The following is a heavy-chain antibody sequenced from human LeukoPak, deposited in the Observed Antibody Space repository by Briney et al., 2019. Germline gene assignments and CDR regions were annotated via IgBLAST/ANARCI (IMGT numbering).Heavy chain of an antibody. CDR1: GGSISCGGYY. Sequence: SETLSLTCTVSGGSISCGGYYWSWIRQPPGKGLEWIGYIYHSGSTYYNPSLKSRVTISVDRSKNQFSLKLSSVTAADTAVYYCARVKRGGLVVGDYWGQRTLVTVSS. CDR2: IYHSGST. CDR3: ARVKRGGLVVGDY. V-gene: IGHV4-30-2*01. D-gene: IGHD2-8*02. J-gene: IGHJ4*02.